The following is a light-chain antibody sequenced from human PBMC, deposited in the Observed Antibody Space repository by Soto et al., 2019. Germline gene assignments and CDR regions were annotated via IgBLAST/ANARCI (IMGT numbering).Light chain of an antibody. V-gene: IGKV1-5*01. J-gene: IGKJ5*01. CDR3: QQYNSYPIT. CDR2: DAS. Sequence: ASVGDRVTITCRAIQSISSWLAWYQQKPGKAPKLLIYDASNLESGVPSRFSGSGSGTEFTLTISSLQPDDFETYYCQQYNSYPITFGQGTRLEIK. CDR1: QSISSW.